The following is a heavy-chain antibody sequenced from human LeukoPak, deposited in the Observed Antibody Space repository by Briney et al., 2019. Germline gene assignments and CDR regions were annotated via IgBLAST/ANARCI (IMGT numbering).Heavy chain of an antibody. CDR2: IYTSGST. CDR3: ARDIAARTTENWFDP. J-gene: IGHJ5*02. V-gene: IGHV4-59*10. Sequence: PSETLSLTCAVYGGSFSGYYWSWIRQPAGKGLEWIGRIYTSGSTNYNPSLKSRVTMSVDTSKNQFSLKLSSVTAADTAVYYCARDIAARTTENWFDPWGQGTLVTVSS. D-gene: IGHD6-6*01. CDR1: GGSFSGYY.